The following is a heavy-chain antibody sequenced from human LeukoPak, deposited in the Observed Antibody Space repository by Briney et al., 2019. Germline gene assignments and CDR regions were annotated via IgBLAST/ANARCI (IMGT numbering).Heavy chain of an antibody. CDR2: INSDGSST. Sequence: GGSLRLSCAASGFTFSSYWMHWVRQAPGKGLVWVSRINSDGSSTSYADSVKGRFTISRDNAKNTLYLQMNSLRAEDTAVYYCASGDYYGSRSPFDYWGQGTLVTVSS. J-gene: IGHJ4*02. V-gene: IGHV3-74*01. CDR3: ASGDYYGSRSPFDY. D-gene: IGHD3-10*01. CDR1: GFTFSSYW.